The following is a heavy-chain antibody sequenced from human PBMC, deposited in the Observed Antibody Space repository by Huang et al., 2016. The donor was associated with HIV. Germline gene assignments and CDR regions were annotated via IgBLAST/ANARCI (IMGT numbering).Heavy chain of an antibody. CDR3: AKDLTYTFGRHFDY. CDR2: IRYDGNNY. V-gene: IGHV3-30*02. D-gene: IGHD3-3*01. Sequence: QVQLLESGGGVVQPGGSLRLSCTASGFTFGSFGMHWVRQAPGKGMEWVAFIRYDGNNYYYADSVRGRFTISRDNSKDTLYLQMNRLRPDDSAVYYCAKDLTYTFGRHFDYWGRGTLVTVSS. J-gene: IGHJ4*02. CDR1: GFTFGSFG.